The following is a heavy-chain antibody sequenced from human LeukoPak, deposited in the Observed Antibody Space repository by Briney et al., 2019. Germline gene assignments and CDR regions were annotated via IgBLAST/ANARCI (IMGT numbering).Heavy chain of an antibody. CDR3: ATGFGYSGSYDFDY. CDR2: FDPEDGET. J-gene: IGHJ4*02. D-gene: IGHD1-26*01. Sequence: ASVKVSCKVSGYTLTELSMHWVRQAPGKGLEWMGGFDPEDGETIYAQKFQGRVTMTEDTSTDTAYMELSSLRSEDTAVYYCATGFGYSGSYDFDYWGQGTLVTVSS. CDR1: GYTLTELS. V-gene: IGHV1-24*01.